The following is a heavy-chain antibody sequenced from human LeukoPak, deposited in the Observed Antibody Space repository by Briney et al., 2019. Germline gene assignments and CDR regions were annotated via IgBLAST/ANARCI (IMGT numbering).Heavy chain of an antibody. J-gene: IGHJ4*02. V-gene: IGHV1-2*02. Sequence: ASVKVSCKASGYTFTGYYMHWVRQAPGQGLEWMGWINPNSGGTNYAQKFQGRVTMTRDTSISTAYMELSRLRSDDTAVYYCARDPPLGSCSTISCPHLDYWGQGTLVTVSS. CDR3: ARDPPLGSCSTISCPHLDY. D-gene: IGHD2-2*01. CDR1: GYTFTGYY. CDR2: INPNSGGT.